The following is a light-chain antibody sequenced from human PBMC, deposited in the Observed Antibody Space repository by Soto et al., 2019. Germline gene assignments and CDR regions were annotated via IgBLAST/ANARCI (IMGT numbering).Light chain of an antibody. CDR2: AAS. CDR1: QGVSSY. Sequence: ATRMTQSPSPFSASTGDRVNITCRADQGVSSYLAWYQQKPGRAPKLLIYAASTLQSGVPSTFSGSGSGTDYTLTISCLQSEDFATYVCQQYSSYPFTFGPGTKVDVK. J-gene: IGKJ3*01. CDR3: QQYSSYPFT. V-gene: IGKV1-8*01.